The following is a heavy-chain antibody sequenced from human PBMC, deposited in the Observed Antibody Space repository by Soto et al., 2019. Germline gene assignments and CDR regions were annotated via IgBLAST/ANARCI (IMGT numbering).Heavy chain of an antibody. D-gene: IGHD3-9*01. CDR1: GGTFSSYA. CDR2: IIPIFGTA. J-gene: IGHJ5*02. Sequence: SVKVSCKASGGTFSSYAISWVRRAPGQGLEWMGGIIPIFGTANYAQKFQGRVTITADESTSTAYMELSSLRSEDTAVYYCARGPGPYFGAARAWVAPWGQGALVTVS. V-gene: IGHV1-69*13. CDR3: ARGPGPYFGAARAWVAP.